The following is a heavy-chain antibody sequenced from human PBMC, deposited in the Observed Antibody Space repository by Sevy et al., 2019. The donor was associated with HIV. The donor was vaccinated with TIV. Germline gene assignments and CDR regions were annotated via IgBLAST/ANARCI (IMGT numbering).Heavy chain of an antibody. D-gene: IGHD4-17*01. CDR3: AKDQEFYVLGDYGPAFMPDY. J-gene: IGHJ4*02. CDR1: GFTFSTYG. V-gene: IGHV3-33*06. CDR2: IWFDGSNT. Sequence: GGSLRLSCAASGFTFSTYGMHWVRQAPGKGLEWVAVIWFDGSNTYYADSVKGRFTISRDIAKNTLHLQMNSLRAEDTAVYYRAKDQEFYVLGDYGPAFMPDYWGQGTLVTVSS.